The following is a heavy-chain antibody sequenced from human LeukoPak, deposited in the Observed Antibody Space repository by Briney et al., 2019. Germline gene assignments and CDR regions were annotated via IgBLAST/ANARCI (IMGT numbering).Heavy chain of an antibody. CDR1: GFPFSSYW. CDR2: INTDGSTT. Sequence: GGSLRLSCAASGFPFSSYWVHWVRQAPGKGLVWVSRINTDGSTTTYTDSVKGRFTISRDNAKNSLYLQMNSLRAEDTALYYCAKDIRPRKFGAAMVRDDAFDIWGQGTMVTVSS. J-gene: IGHJ3*02. V-gene: IGHV3-74*01. CDR3: AKDIRPRKFGAAMVRDDAFDI. D-gene: IGHD5-18*01.